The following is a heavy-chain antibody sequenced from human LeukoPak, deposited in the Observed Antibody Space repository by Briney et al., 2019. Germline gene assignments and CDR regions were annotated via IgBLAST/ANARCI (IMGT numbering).Heavy chain of an antibody. CDR3: AKDGAFGSGQGKVDP. CDR2: ISGSGGST. J-gene: IGHJ5*02. V-gene: IGHV3-23*01. Sequence: GGSLRLSCAASGFTFSSYAMSWVRQAPRKGLEWVSAISGSGGSTYYADSVKGRFTISRDNSKNTLYLQMNSLRSEDTAVYYCAKDGAFGSGQGKVDPWGQGTLVTVSS. D-gene: IGHD2-15*01. CDR1: GFTFSSYA.